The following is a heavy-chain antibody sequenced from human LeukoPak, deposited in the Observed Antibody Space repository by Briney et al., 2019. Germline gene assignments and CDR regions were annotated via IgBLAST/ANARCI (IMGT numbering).Heavy chain of an antibody. D-gene: IGHD3-10*01. Sequence: KPSETLSLTCTVSGGSISSSSYYWAWIRQPPGKGLEWIGNIFYSGSTYYNPSLKSRVTISVDTSKNQFSLKLSSVTAADTAVYYCARNAVPGYFDYWGQGTLVSVSS. CDR3: ARNAVPGYFDY. V-gene: IGHV4-39*01. J-gene: IGHJ4*02. CDR1: GGSISSSSYY. CDR2: IFYSGST.